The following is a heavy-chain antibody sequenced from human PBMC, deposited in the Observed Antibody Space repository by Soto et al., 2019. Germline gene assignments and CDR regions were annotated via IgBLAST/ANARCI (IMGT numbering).Heavy chain of an antibody. CDR1: GDTFSSYA. CDR2: ISPIFGTA. Sequence: SVKVSCKASGDTFSSYAISWVRQAPGQGLEWMGGISPIFGTANYAQKFQGRVTITADESTSTAYMELSSLRSEDTAVYYCARDVTPGNYDFWSGYYHRYYYYYGMDVWGQGTTVTVSS. CDR3: ARDVTPGNYDFWSGYYHRYYYYYGMDV. J-gene: IGHJ6*02. V-gene: IGHV1-69*13. D-gene: IGHD3-3*01.